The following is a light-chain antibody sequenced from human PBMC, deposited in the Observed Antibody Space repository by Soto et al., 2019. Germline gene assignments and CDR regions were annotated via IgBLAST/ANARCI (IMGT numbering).Light chain of an antibody. CDR3: QQYGTSPIT. CDR2: GAS. V-gene: IGKV3-20*01. CDR1: QTVSSY. J-gene: IGKJ5*01. Sequence: VLTHSPRTLSLSPGERATLSCRASQTVSSYLTWYQQRPGQAPRLLISGASRRATGIPDRFSGSGSGTDFTLTISRLEPEDFALYYCQQYGTSPITFGQGTLLEI.